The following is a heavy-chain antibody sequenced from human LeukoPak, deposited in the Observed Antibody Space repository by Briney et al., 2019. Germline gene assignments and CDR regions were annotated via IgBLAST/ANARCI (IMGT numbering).Heavy chain of an antibody. D-gene: IGHD6-13*01. CDR3: ARDSSSWNY. CDR2: IYYSGST. V-gene: IGHV4-59*01. J-gene: IGHJ4*02. Sequence: LRLSCAASGFTFSSYGMHWVRQPPGKGLEWIGYIYYSGSTNYNPSLKSRVTISVDTSKNQFSLKLSSVTAADTAVYYCARDSSSWNYWGQGTLVTVSS. CDR1: GFTFSSYG.